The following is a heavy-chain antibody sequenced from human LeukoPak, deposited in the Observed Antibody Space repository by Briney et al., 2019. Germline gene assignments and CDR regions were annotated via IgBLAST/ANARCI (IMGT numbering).Heavy chain of an antibody. CDR2: IWYGGSNK. Sequence: GRSLRLSCAASGFTFSSYGMHWVRQAPGKGLEWVAVIWYGGSNKYYADSVKGRFTIFRDNSKNTLYLQMNSLRAEDMAVYYCAKDLSDDYSLPRAFDYWGQGTLVTVSS. CDR1: GFTFSSYG. CDR3: AKDLSDDYSLPRAFDY. D-gene: IGHD4-11*01. V-gene: IGHV3-30*18. J-gene: IGHJ4*02.